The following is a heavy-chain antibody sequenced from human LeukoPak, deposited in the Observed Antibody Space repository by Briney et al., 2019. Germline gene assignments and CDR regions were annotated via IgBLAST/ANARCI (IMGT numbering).Heavy chain of an antibody. Sequence: SQTLSPTCTVSGGSISSGDYYWSWIRQPPGKGLEWIGYIYYSGSTYYNPSLKSRVTISVDTSKNQFSLKLSSVTAADTAVYYCASTGVLNYDILPYYFDYWGQGTLVTVSS. J-gene: IGHJ4*02. V-gene: IGHV4-30-4*01. CDR3: ASTGVLNYDILPYYFDY. D-gene: IGHD3-9*01. CDR2: IYYSGST. CDR1: GGSISSGDYY.